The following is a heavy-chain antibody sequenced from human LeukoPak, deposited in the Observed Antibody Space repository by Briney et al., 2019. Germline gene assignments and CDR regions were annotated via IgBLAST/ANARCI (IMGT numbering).Heavy chain of an antibody. J-gene: IGHJ4*02. CDR2: IASDGSST. CDR1: GFTFSSYW. V-gene: IGHV3-74*01. D-gene: IGHD4-23*01. CDR3: ARGRPHGNDY. Sequence: GGSLRLSCAASGFTFSSYWMNWVRHAPGKGLVWVSRIASDGSSTTYADSVKGRFSVSRDNAKNTLYLQMNSLRVEDTAVYYCARGRPHGNDYWGQGTLVTVSS.